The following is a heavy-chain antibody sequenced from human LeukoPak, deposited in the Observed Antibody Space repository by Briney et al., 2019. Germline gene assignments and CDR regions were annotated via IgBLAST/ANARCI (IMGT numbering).Heavy chain of an antibody. CDR2: IKQDGSEK. J-gene: IGHJ4*02. CDR3: ARDRGWRTSGYYLYHFDY. CDR1: GFIFSDYW. Sequence: GGSLRLSCAASGFIFSDYWMSWVRQAPGKGLEWVANIKQDGSEKNYVDSVKGRFTISRDNAKNSLYLQLNSLRVDDTAVYYCARDRGWRTSGYYLYHFDYWGQGTLVTFAS. V-gene: IGHV3-7*03. D-gene: IGHD3-22*01.